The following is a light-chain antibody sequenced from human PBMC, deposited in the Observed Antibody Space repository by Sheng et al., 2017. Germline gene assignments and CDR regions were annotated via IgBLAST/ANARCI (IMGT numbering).Light chain of an antibody. CDR1: QGTSSA. J-gene: IGKJ1*01. CDR2: GAS. V-gene: IGKV1-13*02. CDR3: QKYDTTPWT. Sequence: AIQLTQSPSSLSASVGDRVTITCRASQGTSSALAWYQQKPGKPPKLLIYGASTLESGVPSRFSGSGFGTVFTLTISGLQPEDVANYYCQKYDTTPWTFGQGTNVDLK.